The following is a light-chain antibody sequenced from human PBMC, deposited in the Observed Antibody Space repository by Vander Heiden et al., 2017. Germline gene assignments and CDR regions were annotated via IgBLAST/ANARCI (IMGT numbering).Light chain of an antibody. CDR3: QAWDSSTAVV. J-gene: IGLJ2*01. V-gene: IGLV3-1*01. Sequence: SYELTQAPSVSVSPGQTASVTCSGDKLGEKYVYWYQQKAGQSPVLVTYQDTKRPSGIPERLSGSNSGNTATLTISGTQAIDEADYYCQAWDSSTAVVFGGGTKLTVL. CDR2: QDT. CDR1: KLGEKY.